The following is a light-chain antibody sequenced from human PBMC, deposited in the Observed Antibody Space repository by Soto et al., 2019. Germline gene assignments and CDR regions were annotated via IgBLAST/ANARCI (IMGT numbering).Light chain of an antibody. CDR3: QQYNNWWT. CDR2: GAS. Sequence: EIVMTQSPATLSVSPGERATLSCRASQSVSTSLAWYQHKPGQAPSLLISGASTSATGVTPRFSGSGSETEFTLTIISLQSEDFAVYYCQQYNNWWTFGQGTKVEIK. CDR1: QSVSTS. J-gene: IGKJ1*01. V-gene: IGKV3-15*01.